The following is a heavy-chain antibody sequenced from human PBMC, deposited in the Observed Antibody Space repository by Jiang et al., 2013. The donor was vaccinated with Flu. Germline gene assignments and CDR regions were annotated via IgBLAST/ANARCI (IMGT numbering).Heavy chain of an antibody. CDR2: VIPILGIA. CDR1: GDTLTKDA. CDR3: AREATVAEYYFDH. V-gene: IGHV1-69*04. J-gene: IGHJ4*01. Sequence: GAEVKKPGASVKVSCKASGDTLTKDAIHWVRQAPGQRLEWMGTVIPILGIANYAQKFQDRVTITADTSTSTAYMELSSLRSEDTAVYYCAREATVAEYYFDHWG. D-gene: IGHD4-17*01.